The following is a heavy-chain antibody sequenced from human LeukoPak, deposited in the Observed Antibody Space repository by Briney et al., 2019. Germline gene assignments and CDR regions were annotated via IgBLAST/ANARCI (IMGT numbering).Heavy chain of an antibody. CDR2: IYHSGST. D-gene: IGHD3-10*01. CDR3: ARDHAVRGGTWIYY. V-gene: IGHV4-38-2*02. Sequence: PSETLSLTCTVYGYSISSGYYWGWIRPPPGKGLEWIGSIYHSGSTNYNPSLKSRVTMSVDTSKNQFSLKLSSVTAADTAVYYCARDHAVRGGTWIYYWGQGTLVTVSS. CDR1: GYSISSGYY. J-gene: IGHJ4*02.